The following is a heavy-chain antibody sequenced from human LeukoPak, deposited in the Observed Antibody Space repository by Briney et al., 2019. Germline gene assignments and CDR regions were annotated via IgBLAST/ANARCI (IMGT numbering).Heavy chain of an antibody. V-gene: IGHV3-21*01. J-gene: IGHJ3*02. Sequence: GGSLRLSCAASGFNFRSFGMHWVRQAPGKGLEWVASISSNSRNTHYADSLKGRFTISRDNAKNSLSLQMNSLRAEDTAVYYCTRILSSSHAFDIWGQGTMVTVSS. CDR3: TRILSSSHAFDI. CDR1: GFNFRSFG. D-gene: IGHD6-13*01. CDR2: ISSNSRNT.